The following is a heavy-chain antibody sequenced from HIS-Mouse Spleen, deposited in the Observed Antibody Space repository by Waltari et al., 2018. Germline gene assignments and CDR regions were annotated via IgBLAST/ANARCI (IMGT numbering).Heavy chain of an antibody. V-gene: IGHV4-39*07. D-gene: IGHD6-13*01. CDR2: IYYSGST. Sequence: QLQLQESGPGLVKPSETLSLTCTVSGGSISSSSYYWGWIRQPPGKGLEWIGSIYYSGSTYYNPSLKSRVTISVDTSKNQFSLKLSSVTAADTAVYYCALERQQQASLFDYWGQGTLVTVSS. CDR1: GGSISSSSYY. J-gene: IGHJ4*02. CDR3: ALERQQQASLFDY.